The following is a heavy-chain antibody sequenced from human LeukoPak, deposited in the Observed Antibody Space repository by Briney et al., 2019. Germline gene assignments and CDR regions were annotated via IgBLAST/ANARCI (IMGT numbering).Heavy chain of an antibody. CDR2: ISGSGGST. D-gene: IGHD5-12*01. CDR1: GFTFSSYG. J-gene: IGHJ3*02. V-gene: IGHV3-23*01. CDR3: AKSFSGYDITAAFDI. Sequence: RSLRLSCAASGFTFSSYGMHWVRQAPGKGLEWVSAISGSGGSTYYADSVKGRFTISKDNSKNTLYLQMNSLRAEDTAVYYCAKSFSGYDITAAFDIWGQGTMVTVSS.